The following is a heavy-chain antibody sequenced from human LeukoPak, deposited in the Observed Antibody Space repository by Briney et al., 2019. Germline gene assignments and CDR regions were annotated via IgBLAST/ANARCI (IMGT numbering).Heavy chain of an antibody. CDR3: ARDIWYSSSPGGFDY. J-gene: IGHJ4*02. Sequence: SVKVSCKASGGTFSSYAISWVRQAPGQGLEWMGRIIPILGIANYAQKFQGRVTITADKSTSTAYMELSSLRSEDTAVYYCARDIWYSSSPGGFDYWGQGTLVTVSS. CDR1: GGTFSSYA. CDR2: IIPILGIA. D-gene: IGHD6-13*01. V-gene: IGHV1-69*04.